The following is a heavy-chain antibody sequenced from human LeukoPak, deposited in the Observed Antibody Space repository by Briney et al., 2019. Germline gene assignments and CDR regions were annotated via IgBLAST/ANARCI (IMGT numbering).Heavy chain of an antibody. CDR1: GYTFTGYY. CDR2: INPNSGGT. Sequence: ASVKVSCKAFGYTFTGYYMHWVRQAPGQGLEWMGWINPNSGGTNYAQKFQGRVTMTRDTSSSTAYMELSRLRSDETAVYYCAREGVSGDAFDIWGQGTMVTVSS. CDR3: AREGVSGDAFDI. D-gene: IGHD2-8*01. V-gene: IGHV1-2*02. J-gene: IGHJ3*02.